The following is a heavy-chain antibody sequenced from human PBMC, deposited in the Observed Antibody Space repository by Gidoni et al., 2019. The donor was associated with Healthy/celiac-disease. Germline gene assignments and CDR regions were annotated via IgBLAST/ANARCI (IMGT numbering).Heavy chain of an antibody. CDR2: IIHSGST. J-gene: IGHJ4*02. Sequence: QVQLQQWGAGLLKPSETLALTGAVDGGSCSGYYWSWIRQPPGKGLEWIGEIIHSGSTNDNPSLNSPVPISVDTSKNQFSLKLSSVTAADTAVYYCARRRSGSTLPGALDYWGQGTLVTVSS. V-gene: IGHV4-34*12. CDR1: GGSCSGYY. D-gene: IGHD1-26*01. CDR3: ARRRSGSTLPGALDY.